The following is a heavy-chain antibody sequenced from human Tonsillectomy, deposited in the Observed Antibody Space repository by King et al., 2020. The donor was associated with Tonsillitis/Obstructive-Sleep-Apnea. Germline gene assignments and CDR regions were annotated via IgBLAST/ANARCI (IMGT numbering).Heavy chain of an antibody. J-gene: IGHJ5*02. CDR2: IIPMFETA. V-gene: IGHV1-69*01. CDR1: GGIFRDYA. CDR3: AREARPNVYNWFDP. Sequence: VQLVESGAEVKKPGSSVKVSCKAYGGIFRDYAIIWVRQAPGQGLEWMGGIIPMFETANYAQNFQGRVTITADESTSTAYMELSSLRSEDTAVYYCAREARPNVYNWFDPWGQGTLVTVSS.